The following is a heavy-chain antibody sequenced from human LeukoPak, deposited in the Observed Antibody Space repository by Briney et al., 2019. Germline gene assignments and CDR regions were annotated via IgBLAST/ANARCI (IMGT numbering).Heavy chain of an antibody. D-gene: IGHD3-16*01. Sequence: ASETLPLTCAVSGDSVTSGPYYWGWVRQPPGKELEWVATMSHGANTYKNPALKSRVAISVDTSKNQVSRNLTSVTAADTAVYYCARAHLGGFDCWGQGTLVTVSS. J-gene: IGHJ4*02. V-gene: IGHV4-39*07. CDR2: MSHGANT. CDR3: ARAHLGGFDC. CDR1: GDSVTSGPYY.